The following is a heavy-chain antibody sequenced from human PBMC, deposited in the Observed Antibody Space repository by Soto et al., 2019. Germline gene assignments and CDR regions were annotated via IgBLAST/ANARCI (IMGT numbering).Heavy chain of an antibody. Sequence: EVQLVESGGGLVQPGGSLRLSCAASGFSIGDFDMHWVRQASGKGLEWVGRISTKVKSYATKYGVSVKGRFTISRDDSKHKAVLQLNNLKTADTAVYYCTRVTGRTIFGRVSVSWGMDIWGQGTTVTVSS. CDR3: TRVTGRTIFGRVSVSWGMDI. CDR2: ISTKVKSYAT. D-gene: IGHD3-3*01. J-gene: IGHJ6*02. CDR1: GFSIGDFD. V-gene: IGHV3-73*02.